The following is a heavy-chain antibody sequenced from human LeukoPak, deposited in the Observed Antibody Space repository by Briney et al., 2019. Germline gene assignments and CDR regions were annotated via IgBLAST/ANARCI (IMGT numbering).Heavy chain of an antibody. Sequence: SETLSLTCAVYGGSFSGYYWSWIRQPPGKGLEWIGEISHSGSTNYNPSLKSRVTISVDTSKNQFSLKLSSVTAADTAVYYCARGPRIVGATTTYYYYGMDVWGQGTTVTVSS. CDR3: ARGPRIVGATTTYYYYGMDV. D-gene: IGHD1-26*01. CDR1: GGSFSGYY. J-gene: IGHJ6*02. V-gene: IGHV4-34*01. CDR2: ISHSGST.